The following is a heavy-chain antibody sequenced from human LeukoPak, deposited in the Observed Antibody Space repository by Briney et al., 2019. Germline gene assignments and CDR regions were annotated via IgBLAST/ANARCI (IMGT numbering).Heavy chain of an antibody. J-gene: IGHJ4*02. Sequence: GGSLRLSCAVSGFTLSNYGMHWVRQAPGRGLEWVAVICYDGTNKYYADSVRGRFTISRDSSKNTLYLQMNSLRAEDTAVYYCAKSGRNWAYLEYWGQGTLVTVSS. D-gene: IGHD7-27*01. CDR2: ICYDGTNK. V-gene: IGHV3-33*06. CDR3: AKSGRNWAYLEY. CDR1: GFTLSNYG.